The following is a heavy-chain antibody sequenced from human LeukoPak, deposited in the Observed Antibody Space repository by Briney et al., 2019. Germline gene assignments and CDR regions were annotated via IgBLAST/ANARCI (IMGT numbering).Heavy chain of an antibody. CDR3: ARDQEGFDY. CDR1: GYSFTSNY. Sequence: ASVKVSCMASGYSFTSNYIHWVRQAPGQGLEWMGMIYPRDGSTSYAQKFQGRVTVTRDTSTSTVHMELSGLRSEDTAVYYCARDQEGFDYWGQGTLVTVSS. J-gene: IGHJ4*02. CDR2: IYPRDGST. V-gene: IGHV1-46*01.